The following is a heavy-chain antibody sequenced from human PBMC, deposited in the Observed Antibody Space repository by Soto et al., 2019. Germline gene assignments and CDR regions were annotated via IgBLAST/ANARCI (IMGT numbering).Heavy chain of an antibody. J-gene: IGHJ3*02. CDR1: GYTLTELS. Sequence: ASLKVSCKVSGYTLTELSMHWVRQAPGKGLEWMGGFDPEDGETIYAQKFQGRVTMTEDTSTDTAYMELSSLRSEDTAVYYCATAVVVVAANSFDIWGQGTMVNVSS. CDR3: ATAVVVVAANSFDI. D-gene: IGHD2-15*01. V-gene: IGHV1-24*01. CDR2: FDPEDGET.